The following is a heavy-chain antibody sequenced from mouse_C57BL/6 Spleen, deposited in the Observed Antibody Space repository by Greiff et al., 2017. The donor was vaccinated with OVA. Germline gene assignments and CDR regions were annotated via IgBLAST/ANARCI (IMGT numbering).Heavy chain of an antibody. D-gene: IGHD2-4*01. J-gene: IGHJ1*03. V-gene: IGHV1-69*01. CDR1: GYTFTSYW. CDR2: IDPSDSYT. Sequence: QVQLQQSGAELVMPGASVKLSCKASGYTFTSYWMHWVKQRPGQGLEWIGEIDPSDSYTNYNQKFKGKSTLTVDKSSSTAYMQLSSLTSEDSAVYYCARSIYYDLRGYFDVWGTGTTVTVSS. CDR3: ARSIYYDLRGYFDV.